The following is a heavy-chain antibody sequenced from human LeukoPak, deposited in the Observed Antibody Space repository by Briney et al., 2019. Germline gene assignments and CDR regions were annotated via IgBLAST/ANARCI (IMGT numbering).Heavy chain of an antibody. CDR1: GGSISSGDYY. CDR2: IYYSGST. V-gene: IGHV4-30-4*01. J-gene: IGHJ4*02. Sequence: SETLSLTCTVSGGSISSGDYYWSWIRQPPGKGLEWIGYIYYSGSTYYNPSLKSRVTISVDTSKNQISLKLSSVTAADTAGYYCASDYYDSSGYRDWGQGTLVTVSS. CDR3: ASDYYDSSGYRD. D-gene: IGHD3-22*01.